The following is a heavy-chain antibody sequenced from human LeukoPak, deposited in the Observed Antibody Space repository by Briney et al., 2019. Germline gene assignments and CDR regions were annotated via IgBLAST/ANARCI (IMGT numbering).Heavy chain of an antibody. CDR2: IYYSGTT. CDR1: GGSIGKTSYY. Sequence: SETLSLTCTASGGSIGKTSYYWGWIRQPPGKGLEWIGNIYYSGTTYYNPSLKSRVTISVDTSKNQFSLTLNSVTAADTAVYFCARFKQLGRSFDSWGLGSLVTVSS. V-gene: IGHV4-39*07. J-gene: IGHJ4*02. D-gene: IGHD1-1*01. CDR3: ARFKQLGRSFDS.